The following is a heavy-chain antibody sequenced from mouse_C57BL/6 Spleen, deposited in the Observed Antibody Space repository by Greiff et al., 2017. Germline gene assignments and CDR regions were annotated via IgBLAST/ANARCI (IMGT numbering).Heavy chain of an antibody. CDR2: FYPGSGSI. V-gene: IGHV1-62-2*01. CDR1: GYTFTEYT. CDR3: ARHEDEAFYYYGSSYGDFDV. J-gene: IGHJ1*03. D-gene: IGHD1-1*01. Sequence: VQLQQSGAELVKPGASVKLSCKASGYTFTEYTIHWVKQRSGQGLEWIGWFYPGSGSIKYNEKFKDKATLTADKSSSTVYMELSRLTSEDSAVYFCARHEDEAFYYYGSSYGDFDVWGTGTTVTVSS.